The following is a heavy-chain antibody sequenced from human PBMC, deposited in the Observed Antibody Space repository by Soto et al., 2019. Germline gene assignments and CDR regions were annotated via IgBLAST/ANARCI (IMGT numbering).Heavy chain of an antibody. CDR1: GFPFDDYS. CDR3: ANFGWGRSYPQSHASDI. V-gene: IGHV3-43*01. D-gene: IGHD1-26*01. CDR2: ISWDGADT. Sequence: GGSLRLSCAASGFPFDDYSMNWVRQGPGKGLEWVSLISWDGADTYYADSVKGRFTVSRDNSKNSLYLQMNSLTTEDTALYSCANFGWGRSYPQSHASDIRGQATILTLSS. J-gene: IGHJ3*02.